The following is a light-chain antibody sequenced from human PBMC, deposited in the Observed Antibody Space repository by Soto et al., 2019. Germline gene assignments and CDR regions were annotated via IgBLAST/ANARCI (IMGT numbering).Light chain of an antibody. CDR2: RHN. V-gene: IGLV1-47*01. Sequence: LRLPPSACGTPWQGVTSSCWGSSSTIGSNYVFWYQQRPGTAPQPLIYRHNQRPSALPDRFSGSKSGASASLALSRLRSADEAAYYCPALDDSPSSVIRTGTQVTVL. J-gene: IGLJ1*01. CDR1: SSTIGSNY. CDR3: PALDDSPSSV.